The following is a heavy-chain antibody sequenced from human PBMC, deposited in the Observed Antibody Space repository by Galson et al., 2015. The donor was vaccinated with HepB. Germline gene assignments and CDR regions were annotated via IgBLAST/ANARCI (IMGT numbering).Heavy chain of an antibody. V-gene: IGHV3-21*01. D-gene: IGHD3-10*01. J-gene: IGHJ4*02. CDR2: ISSSSSYI. Sequence: SLRLSCAASGFTFSSYSMNWVRQAPGKGLEWVSSISSSSSYIYYADSVKGRFTISRDNAKNSLYLQMNSLRAEDTAVYYCARRVRGGAPAPYYFDYWGQGTLVTVSS. CDR3: ARRVRGGAPAPYYFDY. CDR1: GFTFSSYS.